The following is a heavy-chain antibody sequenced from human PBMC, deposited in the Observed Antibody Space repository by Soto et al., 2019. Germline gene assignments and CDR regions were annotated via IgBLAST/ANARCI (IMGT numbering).Heavy chain of an antibody. CDR1: GGSFGDYY. D-gene: IGHD7-27*01. CDR2: INHSGNT. V-gene: IGHV4-34*01. Sequence: SETLSLTCAVYGGSFGDYYWSWIRQSPGKGLEWIGEINHSGNTNYNPSLKSRVTMSVDTSKSQLSLNLTSLTAADTAIYYCARANWYSEYWGQGTLVTVSS. CDR3: ARANWYSEY. J-gene: IGHJ4*02.